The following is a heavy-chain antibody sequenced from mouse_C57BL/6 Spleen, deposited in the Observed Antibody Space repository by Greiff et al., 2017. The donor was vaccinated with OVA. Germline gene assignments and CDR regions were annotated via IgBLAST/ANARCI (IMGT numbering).Heavy chain of an antibody. Sequence: QVQLQQSGPELVKPGASVKISCKASGYAFSSSWMNWVKQRPGQGLEWIGRIYPGDGDTNYNGKFKGKATLTADKSSSTAYMQLSSLTSEDSAVYFCARGDYYGRVYWGQGTTLTVSS. CDR3: ARGDYYGRVY. D-gene: IGHD1-1*01. CDR1: GYAFSSSW. V-gene: IGHV1-82*01. J-gene: IGHJ2*01. CDR2: IYPGDGDT.